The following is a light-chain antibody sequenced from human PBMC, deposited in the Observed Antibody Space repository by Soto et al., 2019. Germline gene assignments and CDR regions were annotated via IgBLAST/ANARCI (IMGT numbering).Light chain of an antibody. V-gene: IGLV7-43*01. CDR3: LLYYDGVHV. Sequence: QAVVTQEPSLTVSPGGTVTLTCASSTGAVTSDSYPSWFQQKPGQAPRALIYTISNKHSWTPARFSGFLLGGKAALKLSDVKPEDEAAYFCLLYYDGVHVFRPGTKVTVL. CDR1: TGAVTSDSY. CDR2: TIS. J-gene: IGLJ1*01.